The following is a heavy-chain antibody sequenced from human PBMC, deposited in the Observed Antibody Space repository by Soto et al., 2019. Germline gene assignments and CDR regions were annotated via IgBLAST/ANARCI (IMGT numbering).Heavy chain of an antibody. D-gene: IGHD6-13*01. V-gene: IGHV1-2*04. J-gene: IGHJ6*02. CDR2: INPNSGGT. CDR1: GYTFTGYY. Sequence: ASVKVSCKASGYTFTGYYMHWVRQAPGQGLEWMGWINPNSGGTNYAQKFQGWVTMTRDTSISTAYMELSRLRSDDTAVYYCASSIAAAGSFYYGMDVWGQGTTVTVCS. CDR3: ASSIAAAGSFYYGMDV.